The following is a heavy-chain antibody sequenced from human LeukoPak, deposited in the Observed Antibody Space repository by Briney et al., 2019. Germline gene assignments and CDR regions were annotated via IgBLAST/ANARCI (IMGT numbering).Heavy chain of an antibody. CDR3: ARLGYCDSTSCQDVDV. J-gene: IGHJ6*04. CDR1: GFTVNFNY. Sequence: GGSLRLSCAASGFTVNFNYMSWVRQAPGKGLEWVSGISGSGYDTYYADSVKGRVTISRDNSKNTLYLQMNRLRAEDTAVYYCARLGYCDSTSCQDVDVWGKGTTVTVSS. V-gene: IGHV3-23*01. CDR2: ISGSGYDT. D-gene: IGHD2-2*01.